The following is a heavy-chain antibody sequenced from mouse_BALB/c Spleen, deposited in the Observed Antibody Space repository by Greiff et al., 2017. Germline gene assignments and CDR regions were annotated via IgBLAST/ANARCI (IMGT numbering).Heavy chain of an antibody. CDR2: ISSGSSTI. Sequence: EVQVVESGGGLVQPGGSRKLSCAASGFTFSSFGMHWVRQAPEKGLEWVAYISSGSSTIYYADTVKGRFTISRDNPKNTLFLQMTSLRSEDTAMYYCARSDSSGYYYAMDYWGQGTSVTVSS. J-gene: IGHJ4*01. D-gene: IGHD3-2*01. CDR1: GFTFSSFG. V-gene: IGHV5-17*02. CDR3: ARSDSSGYYYAMDY.